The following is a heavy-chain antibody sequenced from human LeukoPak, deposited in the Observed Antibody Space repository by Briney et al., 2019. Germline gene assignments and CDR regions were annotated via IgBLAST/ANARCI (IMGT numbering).Heavy chain of an antibody. J-gene: IGHJ4*02. V-gene: IGHV4-4*07. CDR2: IYASGST. Sequence: SETLSLTCTVSGCTIINYYWSWIRQPAGKGLEWIGRIYASGSTSYNPSLKSRVTISVDKSKKQFSLKLTSVTAADTAVYYCPRGEGAIAVAGYFDYWGQGTLVTVSS. D-gene: IGHD6-19*01. CDR3: PRGEGAIAVAGYFDY. CDR1: GCTIINYY.